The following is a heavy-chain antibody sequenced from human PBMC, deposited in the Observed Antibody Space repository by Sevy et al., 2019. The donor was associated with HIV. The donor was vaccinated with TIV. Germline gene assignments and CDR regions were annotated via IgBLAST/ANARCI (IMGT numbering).Heavy chain of an antibody. Sequence: SETLSLTCTVSGGSVSSYFWSWIRQPPGKGLEWIGYIYYSGSTDYNPSLKSRVTISLDTSKNQFSLKLSSVTAADTAVYYCARESPCRAAAGKYYYYNGMDVWGQGTTVTVSS. J-gene: IGHJ6*02. CDR2: IYYSGST. D-gene: IGHD6-13*01. CDR1: GGSVSSYF. V-gene: IGHV4-59*02. CDR3: ARESPCRAAAGKYYYYNGMDV.